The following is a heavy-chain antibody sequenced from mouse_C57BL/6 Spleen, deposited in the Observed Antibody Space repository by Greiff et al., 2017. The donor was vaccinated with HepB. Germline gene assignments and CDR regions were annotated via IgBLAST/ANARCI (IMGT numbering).Heavy chain of an antibody. CDR2: IYPRSGNT. Sequence: QVHVKQSGAELARPGASVKLSCKASGYTFTSYGISWVKQRTGQGLEWIGEIYPRSGNTYYNEKFKGKATLTADKSSSTAYMELRSLTSEDSAVYFCARELDSSGRGFAYWGQGTLVTVSA. CDR1: GYTFTSYG. V-gene: IGHV1-81*01. D-gene: IGHD3-2*02. CDR3: ARELDSSGRGFAY. J-gene: IGHJ3*01.